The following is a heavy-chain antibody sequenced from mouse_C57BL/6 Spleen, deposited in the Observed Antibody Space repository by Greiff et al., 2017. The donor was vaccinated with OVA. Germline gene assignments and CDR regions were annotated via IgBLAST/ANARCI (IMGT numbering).Heavy chain of an antibody. V-gene: IGHV1-64*01. D-gene: IGHD4-1*01. CDR3: ARAGTNWDY. J-gene: IGHJ2*01. CDR1: GNTLTSYW. Sequence: QVQLQQPGAELVKPGASVKLSCKASGNTLTSYWMQWVKERPGQGLEWIGMIHPNSGSTNYNEKFKTKATLTVDRSSSTAYMQLSSLTSEDSAVYYCARAGTNWDYWGQGTTLTVSS. CDR2: IHPNSGST.